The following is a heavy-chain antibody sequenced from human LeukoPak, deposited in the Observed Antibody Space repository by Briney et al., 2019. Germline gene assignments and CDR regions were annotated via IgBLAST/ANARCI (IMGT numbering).Heavy chain of an antibody. D-gene: IGHD1-1*01. CDR3: ARSALSGTGYFDY. CDR1: GYTFITHY. CDR2: INPNDGGT. J-gene: IGHJ4*02. V-gene: IGHV1-46*01. Sequence: ASVKVSCKASGYTFITHYMHWVRQAPGQGLEWMGIINPNDGGTAYAQKFRGRVSMTGDTSTRTVYMGLTSLISEDTAVYYCARSALSGTGYFDYWGQGTLVTVSS.